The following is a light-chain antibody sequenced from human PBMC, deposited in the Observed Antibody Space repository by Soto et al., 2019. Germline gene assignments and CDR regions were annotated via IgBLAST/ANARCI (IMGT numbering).Light chain of an antibody. CDR3: QQYNNWPQT. CDR1: QSVSSN. Sequence: EIVMTQSPATLSASPGEIATIXCRASQSVSSNLAWYQQKPGQAPRLLIYGASTRATGIPARFSGSGSGTEFTLTISSLQSEDFAVYYCQQYNNWPQTFGQGTKVDI. CDR2: GAS. V-gene: IGKV3-15*01. J-gene: IGKJ1*01.